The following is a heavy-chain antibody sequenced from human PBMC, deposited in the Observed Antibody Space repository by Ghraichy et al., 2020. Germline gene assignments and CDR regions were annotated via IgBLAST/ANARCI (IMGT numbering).Heavy chain of an antibody. CDR2: ISWNSGSI. CDR1: GFTFDDYA. Sequence: GGSLRLSCAASGFTFDDYAMHWVRQAPGKGLEWVSGISWNSGSIGYADSVKGRFTISRDNAKNSLYLQMNSLRAEDTALYYCAKDMGPTVTYYFDYWGQGTLVTVSS. CDR3: AKDMGPTVTYYFDY. V-gene: IGHV3-9*01. D-gene: IGHD4-17*01. J-gene: IGHJ4*02.